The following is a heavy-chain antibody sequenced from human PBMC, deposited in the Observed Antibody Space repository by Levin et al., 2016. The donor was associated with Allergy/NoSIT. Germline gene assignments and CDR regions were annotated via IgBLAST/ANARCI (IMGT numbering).Heavy chain of an antibody. CDR2: IYYSGST. J-gene: IGHJ4*02. CDR1: GGSISSYY. V-gene: IGHV4-59*13. D-gene: IGHD3-10*01. CDR3: ASRGVVRGSPWGY. Sequence: SETLSLTCTVSGGSISSYYWSWIRQPPGKGLEWIGYIYYSGSTNYNPSLKSRVTISVDTSKNQFSLKLSSVTAADTAVYYCASRGVVRGSPWGYWGQGTLVTVSS.